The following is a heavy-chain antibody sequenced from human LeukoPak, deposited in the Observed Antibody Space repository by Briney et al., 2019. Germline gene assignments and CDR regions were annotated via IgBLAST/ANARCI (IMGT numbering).Heavy chain of an antibody. D-gene: IGHD3-10*01. CDR1: GFSLYTSGVG. Sequence: SGPTLVKPTQTLTLTCTFSGFSLYTSGVGVGWIRQPPGKALEWLAVIFWDGDKRYSPSLKSRLTITKDTPKNQVVLTMTNMDPVDTATYYCAHRFGTYFYGAGSFDYWGQGTLVTVSA. J-gene: IGHJ4*02. V-gene: IGHV2-5*02. CDR3: AHRFGTYFYGAGSFDY. CDR2: IFWDGDK.